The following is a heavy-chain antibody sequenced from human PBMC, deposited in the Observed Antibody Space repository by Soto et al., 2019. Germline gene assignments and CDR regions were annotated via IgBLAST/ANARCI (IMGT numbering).Heavy chain of an antibody. D-gene: IGHD4-17*01. Sequence: SETLSLTCTVSGGSISSYYWSWIRQPPGKGLEWIGYIYYSGSTNYNPSLKSRVTISVDTSKNQFSLKLSSVTAADTAVYYCARTSIDNGDYYYYGMDVWGQGTTVTVSS. J-gene: IGHJ6*02. CDR2: IYYSGST. CDR1: GGSISSYY. CDR3: ARTSIDNGDYYYYGMDV. V-gene: IGHV4-59*01.